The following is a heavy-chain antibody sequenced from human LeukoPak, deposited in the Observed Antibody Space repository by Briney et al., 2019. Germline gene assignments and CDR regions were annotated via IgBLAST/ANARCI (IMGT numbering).Heavy chain of an antibody. CDR2: IYYSGST. Sequence: SETLSLTCTVSGGSISTYYWSWIRQPPGKGLEWIGYIYYSGSTNYNPSLKSRVTISVDTSKNQFSLKLSSVTAADTAVYYCARQGVEMATIGVWYFDLWGRGTLVTVSP. J-gene: IGHJ2*01. CDR1: GGSISTYY. CDR3: ARQGVEMATIGVWYFDL. D-gene: IGHD5-24*01. V-gene: IGHV4-59*08.